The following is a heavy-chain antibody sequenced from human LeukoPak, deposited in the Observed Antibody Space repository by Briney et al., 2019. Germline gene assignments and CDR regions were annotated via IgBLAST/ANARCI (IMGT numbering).Heavy chain of an antibody. V-gene: IGHV3-30*02. Sequence: GGALRLSCAAPGFTFSDWSMHWVRLAPAKGLEKVAFIRYDGIGKSYAGSVKGRFTVSRDNSKNTLFLQMNSLRTEDTAVYYCAKEPGSTGAYDTWGQGTLVTVSS. J-gene: IGHJ4*02. CDR2: IRYDGIGK. D-gene: IGHD5-12*01. CDR1: GFTFSDWS. CDR3: AKEPGSTGAYDT.